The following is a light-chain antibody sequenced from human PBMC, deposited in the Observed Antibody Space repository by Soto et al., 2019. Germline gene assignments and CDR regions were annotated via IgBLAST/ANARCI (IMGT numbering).Light chain of an antibody. J-gene: IGLJ3*02. CDR3: CSYAGSYTWV. CDR1: SIDVGSYNY. Sequence: QSALTQPRSVSGSPGQSVTLSCTGTSIDVGSYNYVSWYQQHPGKAPKLMIDDVNKRPSGVPDRFSGSRSGNTASLTISGLQAEDEADYYCCSYAGSYTWVFGGGTKLTVL. V-gene: IGLV2-11*01. CDR2: DVN.